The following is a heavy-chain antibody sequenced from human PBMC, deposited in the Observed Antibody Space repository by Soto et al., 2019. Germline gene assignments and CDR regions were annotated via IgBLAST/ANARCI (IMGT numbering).Heavy chain of an antibody. CDR2: ISWNSGSI. CDR3: AKAVGSYGNFDY. J-gene: IGHJ4*02. D-gene: IGHD5-18*01. V-gene: IGHV3-9*01. Sequence: EVQLVESGGGLVQPGRSLRLSCAASGFTFDDYAMHWVRQAPGKGLEWVSRISWNSGSIGYADSVQGRFTISRDNAKNSLYLQMNSLRAEDTAVYYCAKAVGSYGNFDYWGQGTLVTVSS. CDR1: GFTFDDYA.